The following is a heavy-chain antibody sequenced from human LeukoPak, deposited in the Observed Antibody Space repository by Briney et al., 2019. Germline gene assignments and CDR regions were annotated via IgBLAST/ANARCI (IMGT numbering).Heavy chain of an antibody. D-gene: IGHD3-10*01. J-gene: IGHJ5*02. CDR3: AKGNGYYYGSGSHNWFDP. V-gene: IGHV3-30-3*01. CDR1: GFTFSSYA. CDR2: ISYDGSNK. Sequence: PGGSLRLSCAASGFTFSSYAMHWVRQAPGKGLEWVAVISYDGSNKYYADSVKGRFTISRDNAKNSLYLQMNSLRAEDTALYYCAKGNGYYYGSGSHNWFDPWGQGTLVTVSS.